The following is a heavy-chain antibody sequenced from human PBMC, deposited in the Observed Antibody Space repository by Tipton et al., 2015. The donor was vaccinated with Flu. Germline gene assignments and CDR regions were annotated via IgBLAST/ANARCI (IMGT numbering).Heavy chain of an antibody. CDR1: GFTFSSYA. Sequence: GSLRLSCAASGFTFSSYAMSWVRQAPGKGLEWVSAISGSGGSIYYADSVKGRFTISRDNAKNSLYLQMNSLRAEDTAVYYCARAHSSGYIWGQGTLVTVSS. CDR3: ARAHSSGYI. D-gene: IGHD3-22*01. V-gene: IGHV3-23*01. J-gene: IGHJ4*02. CDR2: ISGSGGSI.